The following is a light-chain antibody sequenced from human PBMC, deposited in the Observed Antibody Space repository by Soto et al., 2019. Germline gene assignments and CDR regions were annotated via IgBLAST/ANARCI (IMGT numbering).Light chain of an antibody. Sequence: EIVMTQSPPTLSVSPGERATFSCRASQSVSSNLAWYQQNPGQAPRLLIYGVSTRATAIPARFTGSGSGTEFTLTISSLQSEDFAVYYCQQYNNWPITFGPGTRLEIK. CDR3: QQYNNWPIT. CDR1: QSVSSN. J-gene: IGKJ5*01. V-gene: IGKV3-15*01. CDR2: GVS.